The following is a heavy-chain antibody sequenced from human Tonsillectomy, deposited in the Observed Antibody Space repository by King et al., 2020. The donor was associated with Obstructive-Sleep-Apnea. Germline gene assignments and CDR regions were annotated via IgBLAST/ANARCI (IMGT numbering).Heavy chain of an antibody. Sequence: VQLQQWGAGLLKPSETLSLTCAVYGGSFSGYYWSWIRQPPGKGLEWIGEINHGGITNYNPSLKSRVTISVDTSKNQFSLKLNSLTAADTALYYCARRDTYYYDSSVYYRTDAFDVWGQGTMVTVSS. J-gene: IGHJ3*01. CDR2: INHGGIT. D-gene: IGHD3-22*01. CDR1: GGSFSGYY. V-gene: IGHV4-34*01. CDR3: ARRDTYYYDSSVYYRTDAFDV.